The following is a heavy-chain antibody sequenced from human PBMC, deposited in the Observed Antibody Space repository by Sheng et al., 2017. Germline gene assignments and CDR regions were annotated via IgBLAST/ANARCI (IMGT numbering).Heavy chain of an antibody. CDR2: IYYSGST. CDR1: GGSISSYY. Sequence: QVQLQESGPGLVKPSETLSLTCTVSGGSISSYYWSWIRQPPGKGLEWIGYIYYSGSTNYNPSLKSRVTISVDTSKNQFSLKLSSVTAADTAVYYCARGDYDILTGYYKGPDAFDIWGQGTMVTVSS. J-gene: IGHJ3*02. CDR3: ARGDYDILTGYYKGPDAFDI. D-gene: IGHD3-9*01. V-gene: IGHV4-59*01.